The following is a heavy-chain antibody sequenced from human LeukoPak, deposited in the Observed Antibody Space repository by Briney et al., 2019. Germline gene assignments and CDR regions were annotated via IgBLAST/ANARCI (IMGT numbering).Heavy chain of an antibody. CDR2: IYYTCIT. J-gene: IGHJ5*02. D-gene: IGHD3-10*01. V-gene: IGHV4-59*01. CDR3: GRDLHYSGSYTGWIDP. CDR1: GDSISGYF. Sequence: SETLSLTCTVSGDSISGYFWSWIRQPPGRGLDLIGYIYYTCITNSNPSLKSRVTISVDTSKNQFSLKLSSVTAADTAVYYCGRDLHYSGSYTGWIDPWGQGTLVTVSS.